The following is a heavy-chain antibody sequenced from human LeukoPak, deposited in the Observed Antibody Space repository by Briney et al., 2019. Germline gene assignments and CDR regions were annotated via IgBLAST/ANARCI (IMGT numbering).Heavy chain of an antibody. CDR1: GFNFQSYH. CDR3: ARDPSYSSSSPYFDY. V-gene: IGHV3-21*04. Sequence: GGSLRLSCTTSGFNFQSYHMNWVRQAPGKGPEWVSSISSTSTSMFYADSVKGRFTISRDNAKKSLFLQMNSLRAEDTALYYCARDPSYSSSSPYFDYWGQGVLVTVSS. CDR2: ISSTSTSM. J-gene: IGHJ4*02. D-gene: IGHD6-6*01.